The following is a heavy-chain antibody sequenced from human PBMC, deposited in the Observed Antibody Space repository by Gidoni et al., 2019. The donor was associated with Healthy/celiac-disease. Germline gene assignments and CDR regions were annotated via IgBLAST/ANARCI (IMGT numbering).Heavy chain of an antibody. CDR2: MHPNSGNT. CDR1: GYTFTSYA. Sequence: QVQMVQSGAEVKKPGASVKVYCKASGYTFTSYAINWVRQATGQGLEWMGWMHPNSGNTGYAQKFQGRVTMTRNTSISTAYMELSSLRSEDTAVYYCARDVPNDILTGYYVSYGMDVWGQGTTVTVSS. D-gene: IGHD3-9*01. CDR3: ARDVPNDILTGYYVSYGMDV. J-gene: IGHJ6*02. V-gene: IGHV1-8*01.